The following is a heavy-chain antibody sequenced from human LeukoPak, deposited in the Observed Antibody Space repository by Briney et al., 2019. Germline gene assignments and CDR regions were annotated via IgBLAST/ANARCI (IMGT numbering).Heavy chain of an antibody. CDR1: GGSISGYY. Sequence: SETLSLTCTVSGGSISGYYWDWIRQPAGKGLEWIGRIYTTGSTNYSPSLKSRVSMSMDTFKNQFSLNLNSVTAADTAVYYCARERGDMVRVFDYWGQGTLVTVSS. V-gene: IGHV4-4*07. J-gene: IGHJ4*02. CDR3: ARERGDMVRVFDY. D-gene: IGHD3-10*01. CDR2: IYTTGST.